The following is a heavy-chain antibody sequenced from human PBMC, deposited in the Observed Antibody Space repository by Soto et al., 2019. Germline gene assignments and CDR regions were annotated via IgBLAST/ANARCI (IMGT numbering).Heavy chain of an antibody. Sequence: KPSETLSLTCSVSGGSTSDKSYFWGWVRQSPGKGLEWIGSMYYSGSSCYNPSLKSRVAISVDTSKNQFSLKLRSVTAADTAVYFCARQRLLRLKPDFDIWGQGTLVTVPQ. CDR3: ARQRLLRLKPDFDI. CDR2: MYYSGSS. V-gene: IGHV4-39*01. CDR1: GGSTSDKSYF. D-gene: IGHD2-21*02. J-gene: IGHJ4*02.